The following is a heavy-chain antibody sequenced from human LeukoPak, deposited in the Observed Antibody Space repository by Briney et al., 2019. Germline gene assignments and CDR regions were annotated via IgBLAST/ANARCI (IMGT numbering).Heavy chain of an antibody. CDR3: ARGAVLRFLEWAPRAYYFDY. Sequence: GGSLRLSCAASGFTFSSYAMSWVRQAPGKGLEWVSAISGSGGSTYYADSVKGRFTISRDNSKSTLYLQMNSLRAEDTAVYYCARGAVLRFLEWAPRAYYFDYWGQGTLVTVSS. V-gene: IGHV3-23*01. CDR2: ISGSGGST. J-gene: IGHJ4*02. D-gene: IGHD3-3*01. CDR1: GFTFSSYA.